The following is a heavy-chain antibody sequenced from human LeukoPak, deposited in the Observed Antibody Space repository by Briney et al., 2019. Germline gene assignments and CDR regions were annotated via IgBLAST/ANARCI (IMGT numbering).Heavy chain of an antibody. CDR3: ARESLYSSGWSQFDY. CDR1: GDSISSYY. D-gene: IGHD6-19*01. J-gene: IGHJ4*02. CDR2: VYYSGST. V-gene: IGHV4-59*12. Sequence: SETLSLTCTVSGDSISSYYYNWIRQPPGKGLEWIGYVYYSGSTNYNPSLKSRVTMSVDTSKNQFSLKLSSVTAADTAVYYCARESLYSSGWSQFDYWGQGTLVTVSS.